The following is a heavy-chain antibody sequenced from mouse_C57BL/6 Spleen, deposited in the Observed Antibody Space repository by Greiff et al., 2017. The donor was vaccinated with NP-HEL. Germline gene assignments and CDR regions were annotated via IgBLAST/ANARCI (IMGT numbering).Heavy chain of an antibody. CDR3: AREGNSEGFAY. D-gene: IGHD3-2*02. Sequence: QVQLQQPGAELVRPGSSVKLSCKASGYTFTSYWMHWVKQRPIQGLEWIGNIDPSDSETHYNQKFKDKATLTVDKSSSTAYMQLSSLTSEDSAVYYCAREGNSEGFAYWGQGTLVTVSA. CDR1: GYTFTSYW. J-gene: IGHJ3*01. CDR2: IDPSDSET. V-gene: IGHV1-52*01.